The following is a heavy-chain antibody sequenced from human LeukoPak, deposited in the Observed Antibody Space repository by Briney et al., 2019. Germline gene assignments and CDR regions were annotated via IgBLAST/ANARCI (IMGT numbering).Heavy chain of an antibody. CDR2: INHSGST. D-gene: IGHD4-17*01. CDR1: GGSFSGYY. V-gene: IGHV4-34*01. Sequence: SETLSLTCAVYGGSFSGYYWSWIRQPPGKGLEWIGEINHSGSTNYNPSLKSRVTISVDTSKNQFSLKLSSVTAADTAVYYCARHHDYGDRERAFDIWGLGTMVTVS. J-gene: IGHJ3*02. CDR3: ARHHDYGDRERAFDI.